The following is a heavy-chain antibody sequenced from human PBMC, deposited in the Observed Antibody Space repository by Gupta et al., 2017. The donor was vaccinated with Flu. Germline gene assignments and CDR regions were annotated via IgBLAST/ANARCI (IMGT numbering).Heavy chain of an antibody. Sequence: LVESGGDLAPPGGSLRLSCAASGFMFDNHEMTWVRRAPGKGLEWIAYISTGGNTIYYADSIKGRFTVSRDNAKHSLFLQMENLRVEDTGVYYCARYCGGFDCYSWLDPWGQGTLVTVSP. V-gene: IGHV3-48*03. CDR3: ARYCGGFDCYSWLDP. D-gene: IGHD2-21*01. J-gene: IGHJ5*02. CDR1: GFMFDNHE. CDR2: ISTGGNTI.